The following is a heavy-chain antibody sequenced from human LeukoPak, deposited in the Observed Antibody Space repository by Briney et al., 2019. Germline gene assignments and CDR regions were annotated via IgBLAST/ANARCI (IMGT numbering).Heavy chain of an antibody. Sequence: GGSLRLSCAASGFTFSSYSMNWVRQAPGKGLEWVSYISSSSSTIYYADSVKGRFTISRDNAKNSLYLQMNSLRAEDTAVYYCARGPVVVAATMPTDYWGQGTLVTVSS. V-gene: IGHV3-48*01. CDR2: ISSSSSTI. CDR3: ARGPVVVAATMPTDY. CDR1: GFTFSSYS. D-gene: IGHD2-15*01. J-gene: IGHJ4*02.